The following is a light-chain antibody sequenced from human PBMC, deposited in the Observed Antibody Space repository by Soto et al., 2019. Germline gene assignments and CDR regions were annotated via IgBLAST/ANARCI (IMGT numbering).Light chain of an antibody. CDR1: QGIRND. CDR3: LQDYNYPWT. J-gene: IGKJ1*01. V-gene: IGKV1-6*01. CDR2: AAS. Sequence: AIHMTHSPSSLSASLGDIVTITCRASQGIRNDLGWYQQKPGKAPKLLIYAASSLQSGVPSRFSGSGSGTDFTLTISSLQPEDFATYYCLQDYNYPWTFGQGTKVDIK.